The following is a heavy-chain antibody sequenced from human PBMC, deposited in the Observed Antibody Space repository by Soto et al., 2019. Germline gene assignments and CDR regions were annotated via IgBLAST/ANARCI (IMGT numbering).Heavy chain of an antibody. D-gene: IGHD5-12*01. CDR2: IYRTGST. CDR1: GGSFTSNNW. V-gene: IGHV4-4*02. J-gene: IGHJ4*02. CDR3: ASRDTGNSVAY. Sequence: SETLSLTCAVSGGSFTSNNWWTWVRQPPGQGLEWIGEIYRTGSTNYNPSLKSRVTISLDKSENQFSLKVTSLTAADTAVYYCASRDTGNSVAYWGQGTLVTVSS.